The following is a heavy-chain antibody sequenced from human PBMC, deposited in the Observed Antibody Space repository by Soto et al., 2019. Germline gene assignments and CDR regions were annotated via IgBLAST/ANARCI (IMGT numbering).Heavy chain of an antibody. Sequence: GGSLRLSCAASGSTFSSYGMHWVRQAPGKGLEWEAVIWYDGSNKYYADSVKGRFTISRDNSKNTLYLQMNSLRAEDTAVYYCARDSGGIAAAVTYYYYGMDVWGQGTTVTVSS. CDR2: IWYDGSNK. V-gene: IGHV3-33*01. CDR3: ARDSGGIAAAVTYYYYGMDV. D-gene: IGHD6-13*01. CDR1: GSTFSSYG. J-gene: IGHJ6*02.